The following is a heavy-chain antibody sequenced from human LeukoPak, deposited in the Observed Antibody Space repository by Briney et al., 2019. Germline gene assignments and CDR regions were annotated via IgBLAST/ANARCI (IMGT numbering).Heavy chain of an antibody. CDR1: GGSISSNY. J-gene: IGHJ4*02. V-gene: IGHV4-4*07. Sequence: KSSETLSLTCTVSGGSISSNYWSWIRQPAGKGLEWIGRIYTSGSTYYNPSLKSRVTISVDTSKNQFSLKLSSVTAADTAVYYCARDISIPTENIVVVPAASLDWGQGTLVTVSS. D-gene: IGHD2-2*01. CDR2: IYTSGST. CDR3: ARDISIPTENIVVVPAASLD.